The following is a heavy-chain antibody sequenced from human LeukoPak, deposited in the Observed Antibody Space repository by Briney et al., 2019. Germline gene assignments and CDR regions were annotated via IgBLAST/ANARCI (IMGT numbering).Heavy chain of an antibody. Sequence: PGGSLRLSCAASGFTFSNYGMHWVRQAPGKGLEWVAVISYDGSNKYYADSVKGRFTISRDNSKNTLYLQMNSLRAEDTAVYYCAKCRTDYYDSTPDYWGQGTLVTVSS. CDR1: GFTFSNYG. CDR3: AKCRTDYYDSTPDY. J-gene: IGHJ4*02. V-gene: IGHV3-30*18. CDR2: ISYDGSNK. D-gene: IGHD3-22*01.